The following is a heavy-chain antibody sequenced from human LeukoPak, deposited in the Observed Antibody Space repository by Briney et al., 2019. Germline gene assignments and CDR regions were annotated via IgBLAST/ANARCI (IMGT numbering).Heavy chain of an antibody. CDR2: IHTSVNT. Sequence: SETLSLTCTVSGGSISGYYWSWIRQPPGKGLEWIGYIHTSVNTKYNPSLKSRVTISVDTSKNQFSLKLTSVTAADTAVYYCARHTVSWYHFDPWGQGTLVTVSS. CDR1: GGSISGYY. J-gene: IGHJ5*02. V-gene: IGHV4-4*09. CDR3: ARHTVSWYHFDP. D-gene: IGHD6-13*01.